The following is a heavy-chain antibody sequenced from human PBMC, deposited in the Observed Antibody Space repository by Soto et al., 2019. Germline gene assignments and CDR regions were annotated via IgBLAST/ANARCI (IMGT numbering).Heavy chain of an antibody. CDR1: GYTFTSYY. CDR2: INPSGGST. CDR3: AGGTRAPISFDY. D-gene: IGHD3-16*01. V-gene: IGHV1-46*01. Sequence: GASVKVSCKASGYTFTSYYMHWVRRAPGQGLEWMGIINPSGGSTSYAQKFQGRVTMTRDTSTSTVYMELSSLRSEDTAVYYCAGGTRAPISFDYWGQGTLVTVSS. J-gene: IGHJ4*02.